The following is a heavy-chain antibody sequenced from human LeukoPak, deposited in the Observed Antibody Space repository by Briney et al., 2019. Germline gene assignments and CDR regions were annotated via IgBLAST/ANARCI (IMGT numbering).Heavy chain of an antibody. J-gene: IGHJ6*03. D-gene: IGHD5-18*01. CDR1: GGTFSSYA. CDR2: IIPIFGTA. CDR3: ARAPRGGYSRENYYYYYMDV. Sequence: SVKVSCKASGGTFSSYAISWVRQAPGQGLEWMGGIIPIFGTANYAQKFQGRVTITTDESTSTAYMELSSLRSEDTAVYYCARAPRGGYSRENYYYYYMDVWGKGTTVTASS. V-gene: IGHV1-69*05.